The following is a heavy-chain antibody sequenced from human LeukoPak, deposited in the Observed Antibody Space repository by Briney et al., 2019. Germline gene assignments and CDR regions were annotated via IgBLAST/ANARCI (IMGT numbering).Heavy chain of an antibody. CDR3: AKKIVPAAMRPPPDNWFDP. J-gene: IGHJ5*02. Sequence: GGSLRLSCAASGFTFSSYAMHWVRQAPGKGLEWVAVISYDGSNKYYADSVKGRFTISRDNSKNTLYLQMNSLRAEDTAVYYCAKKIVPAAMRPPPDNWFDPWGQGTLVTVSS. D-gene: IGHD2-2*01. CDR2: ISYDGSNK. CDR1: GFTFSSYA. V-gene: IGHV3-30-3*01.